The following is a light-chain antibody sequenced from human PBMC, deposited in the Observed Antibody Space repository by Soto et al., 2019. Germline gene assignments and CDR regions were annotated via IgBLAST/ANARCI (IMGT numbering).Light chain of an antibody. Sequence: EIVLTQTPGTLSLSPGERATLSCRASQTISKDKVAWYQQKPGQAPRLLIYGASNRAIGIPDRFSGSGSGTDFILTISRLEAENFAVYYCQQYPTSLTFGPGTRVDIK. CDR2: GAS. CDR3: QQYPTSLT. J-gene: IGKJ3*01. CDR1: QTISKDK. V-gene: IGKV3-20*01.